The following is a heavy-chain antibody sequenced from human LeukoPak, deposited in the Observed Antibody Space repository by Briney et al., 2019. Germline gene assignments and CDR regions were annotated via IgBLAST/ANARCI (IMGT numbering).Heavy chain of an antibody. D-gene: IGHD6-19*01. CDR3: ARDLYSSGWALDY. J-gene: IGHJ4*02. CDR1: GYSLTTYY. Sequence: ASVKVSCKASGYSLTTYYMHWVRQAPGQGLEWMAIINPSGGGTNYAQKFQGRVTMTRDTPTNTVYMELSSLRTEDTAVYYCARDLYSSGWALDYWGPGTLVAVSS. V-gene: IGHV1-46*01. CDR2: INPSGGGT.